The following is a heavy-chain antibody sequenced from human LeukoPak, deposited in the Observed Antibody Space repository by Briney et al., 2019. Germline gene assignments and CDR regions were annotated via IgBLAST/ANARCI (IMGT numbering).Heavy chain of an antibody. J-gene: IGHJ3*02. CDR1: GGSISSYY. CDR3: ASSYRLGARGGAFDI. V-gene: IGHV4-59*01. CDR2: IYYSGST. D-gene: IGHD1-26*01. Sequence: SETLSLTCTVSGGSISSYYWSWIRQPPGKGLEWIGYIYYSGSTNYNPSLKSRVTISVDTSKNQFSLKLSSVTTADTAVYYCASSYRLGARGGAFDIWGQGTMVTVSS.